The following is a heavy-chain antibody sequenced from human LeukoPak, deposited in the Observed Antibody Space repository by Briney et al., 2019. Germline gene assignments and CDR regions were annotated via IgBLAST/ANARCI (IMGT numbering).Heavy chain of an antibody. CDR1: GFTFSSYS. CDR3: AREITYQHSSAYDY. D-gene: IGHD3-22*01. Sequence: PGGSLRLSCAASGFTFSSYSMNWVRQAPGKGLEWVSSISSSSSYIYYADSVKGRFTISRDNAKNSLYLEMNSLRAEDTALYFCAREITYQHSSAYDYWGQGTRVTVSS. CDR2: ISSSSSYI. J-gene: IGHJ4*02. V-gene: IGHV3-21*01.